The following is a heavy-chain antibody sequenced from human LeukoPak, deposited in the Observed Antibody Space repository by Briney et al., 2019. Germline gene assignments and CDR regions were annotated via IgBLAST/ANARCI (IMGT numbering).Heavy chain of an antibody. CDR3: ARVPGSYAYFDY. CDR2: IKQDGSGK. J-gene: IGHJ4*02. V-gene: IGHV3-7*01. D-gene: IGHD1-26*01. CDR1: GFTFSSYW. Sequence: GGSLRLSCAASGFTFSSYWMSWVRQAPGKGLEWVANIKQDGSGKYYVDSVKGRFTISRDNAKNSLYLQMDSLRVEDTAVYYCARVPGSYAYFDYWGQGSLVTVSS.